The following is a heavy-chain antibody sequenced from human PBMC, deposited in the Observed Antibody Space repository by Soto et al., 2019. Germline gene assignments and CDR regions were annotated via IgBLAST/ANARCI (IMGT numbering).Heavy chain of an antibody. CDR3: ARDTTVALFDY. V-gene: IGHV4-31*03. J-gene: IGHJ4*02. Sequence: QVQLQESGPGLVKPSQTLSLTCTVSGGSISSGGYYWSWIRQHPGKGLEWIGYIYYSGSPYYNPSLKSRVTIPVDTSKNQFSLKLSSVTAADTAVYYCARDTTVALFDYWGQGTLVTVSS. D-gene: IGHD4-17*01. CDR2: IYYSGSP. CDR1: GGSISSGGYY.